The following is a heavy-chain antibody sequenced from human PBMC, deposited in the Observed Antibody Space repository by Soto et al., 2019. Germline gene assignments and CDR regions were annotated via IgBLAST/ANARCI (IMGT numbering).Heavy chain of an antibody. V-gene: IGHV4-30-4*01. CDR3: AREGRYDFWSGGYWYFDL. Sequence: QVQLQESGPGLVKPSQTLSLTCTVSGGSISSGDYYWSWIRQPPGKGLEWIGYIYYSGSTYYNPSLKSRVTISVDTSKNQFSLKLSSVTAADTAVYYCAREGRYDFWSGGYWYFDLWGRGTLVTVSS. D-gene: IGHD3-3*01. CDR2: IYYSGST. CDR1: GGSISSGDYY. J-gene: IGHJ2*01.